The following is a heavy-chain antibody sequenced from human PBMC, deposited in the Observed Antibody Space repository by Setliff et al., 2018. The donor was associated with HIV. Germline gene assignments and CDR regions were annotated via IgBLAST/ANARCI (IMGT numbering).Heavy chain of an antibody. CDR1: GYTFTGYY. CDR2: INPNSGGT. D-gene: IGHD1-26*01. Sequence: ASVKVSCKASGYTFTGYYMHWVRQAPGQGLEWMGWINPNSGGTNYARKFQGRVTMTRDTSISTAYMELSRLGSDDTAVYYCARERGATVLTYGMDVWGQGTTVTVSS. J-gene: IGHJ6*02. V-gene: IGHV1-2*02. CDR3: ARERGATVLTYGMDV.